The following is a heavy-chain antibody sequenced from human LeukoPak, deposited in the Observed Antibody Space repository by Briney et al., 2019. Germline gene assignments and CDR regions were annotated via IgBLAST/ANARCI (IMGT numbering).Heavy chain of an antibody. D-gene: IGHD3-3*01. V-gene: IGHV3-48*01. CDR1: GFTFSDYT. CDR3: AREIHNNFWSGPGFDY. Sequence: PGGSLRLSCAASGFTFSDYTMNWVRQAPGKGLEWLSYITRSSSPIYYADSVKGRFTTSRDNARNSLYLQMNSLRAEDTAVYYCAREIHNNFWSGPGFDYWGQGTLVTVSS. CDR2: ITRSSSPI. J-gene: IGHJ4*02.